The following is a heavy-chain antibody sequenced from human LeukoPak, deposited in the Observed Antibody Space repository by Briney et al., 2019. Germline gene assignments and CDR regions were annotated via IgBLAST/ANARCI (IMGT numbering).Heavy chain of an antibody. CDR2: LSGSGGST. CDR1: GFNFNSFS. Sequence: GGSLPLSCAACGFNFNSFSMIWVRQAPGKGLDWVSGLSGSGGSTYYADSVKGRFTISRDNSKNIVYLQMNSLRVEDTAVYYCAKYGSGWTLYFYYYLDVWGKGTTVTVS. J-gene: IGHJ6*03. CDR3: AKYGSGWTLYFYYYLDV. D-gene: IGHD6-25*01. V-gene: IGHV3-23*01.